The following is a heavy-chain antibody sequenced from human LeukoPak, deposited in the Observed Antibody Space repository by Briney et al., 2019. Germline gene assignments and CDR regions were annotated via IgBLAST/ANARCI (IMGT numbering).Heavy chain of an antibody. CDR2: INPNSGGT. CDR1: GYTFTGYY. J-gene: IGHJ4*02. V-gene: IGHV1-2*02. CDR3: ARVPPYDFSSGYYLDY. Sequence: ASVKVSCKASGYTFTGYYMHWVRQAPGQGLEWMGWINPNSGGTKYAQKFQGRVTMTTDTSTSTAYMELRSLRSDDTAVYYCARVPPYDFSSGYYLDYWGQGTLVTVSS. D-gene: IGHD3-3*01.